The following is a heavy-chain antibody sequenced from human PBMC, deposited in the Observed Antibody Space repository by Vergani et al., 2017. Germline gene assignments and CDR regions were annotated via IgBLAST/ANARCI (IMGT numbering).Heavy chain of an antibody. D-gene: IGHD3-3*01. CDR2: IYYSGST. CDR3: ARGLNYDFWSGYYTYYYYYMDV. CDR1: GGSISSYY. Sequence: QVQLQESGPGLVKPSETLSLTCTVSGGSISSYYWSWIRQPPGKGLEWIGYIYYSGSTNYNPSLKSRVTISVDTSKNQFSLKLSSVTAAYTAVYYCARGLNYDFWSGYYTYYYYYMDVWGKGTTVTVSS. V-gene: IGHV4-59*01. J-gene: IGHJ6*03.